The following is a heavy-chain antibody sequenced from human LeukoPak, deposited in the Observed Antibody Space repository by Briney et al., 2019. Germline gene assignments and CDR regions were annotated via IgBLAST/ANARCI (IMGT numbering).Heavy chain of an antibody. Sequence: SETLSLTCTVSGGSIESYYWSWIRQAAGKGLEWIGRIYSSGSTNYNASLMGRVTMSVDTSKNQVSLRLSSVTAADTAVYYCARDRHANYVSAYFDLWGQGALVTVSS. D-gene: IGHD3-10*02. CDR1: GGSIESYY. CDR3: ARDRHANYVSAYFDL. J-gene: IGHJ4*02. CDR2: IYSSGST. V-gene: IGHV4-4*07.